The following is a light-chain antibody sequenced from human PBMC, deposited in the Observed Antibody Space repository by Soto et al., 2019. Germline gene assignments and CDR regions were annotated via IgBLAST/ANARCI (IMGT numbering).Light chain of an antibody. CDR3: QQYNSYSGWT. J-gene: IGKJ1*01. CDR2: KAS. CDR1: QSISSW. V-gene: IGKV1-5*03. Sequence: DIPMTQSPSTLSASVGDRVTITCRASQSISSWLAWYQQKPGKAPKLLIYKASSLESGVPSRFSGSGSGTEFTLTIISLQPDDFATYYCQQYNSYSGWTFGQGTKVEIK.